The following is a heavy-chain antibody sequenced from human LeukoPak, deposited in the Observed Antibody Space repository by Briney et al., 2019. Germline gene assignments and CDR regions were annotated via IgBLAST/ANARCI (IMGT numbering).Heavy chain of an antibody. CDR1: GFTFSSYA. D-gene: IGHD6-6*01. J-gene: IGHJ6*03. CDR2: ITATGRAT. Sequence: PGGSLRLSCAASGFTFSSYAMTWVRQAPGKGLEWVSAITATGRATNNADSVKGRFTISRDNSENTLFLQMYSLRAEDTAVYYCAKVSSSSGNYYYYSMDAWGKGTTVTVSS. CDR3: AKVSSSSGNYYYYSMDA. V-gene: IGHV3-23*01.